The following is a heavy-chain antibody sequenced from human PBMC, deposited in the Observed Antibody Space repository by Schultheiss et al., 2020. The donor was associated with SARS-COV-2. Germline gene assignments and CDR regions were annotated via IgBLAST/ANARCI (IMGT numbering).Heavy chain of an antibody. Sequence: SETLSLTCAVYGGSFSGYYWSWIRQPPGKGLEWIGEINHSGSTNYNPPLKSRVTISVDTSKNQFSLKLSSVTAADTAVYYCARERGCGSSTSCYSSFGNWGQGTLVTVSS. CDR2: INHSGST. CDR1: GGSFSGYY. J-gene: IGHJ4*02. D-gene: IGHD2-2*01. CDR3: ARERGCGSSTSCYSSFGN. V-gene: IGHV4-34*01.